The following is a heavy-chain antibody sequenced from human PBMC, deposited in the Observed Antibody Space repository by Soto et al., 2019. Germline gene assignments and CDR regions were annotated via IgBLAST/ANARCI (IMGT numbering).Heavy chain of an antibody. V-gene: IGHV3-23*01. CDR2: ISGSGGST. Sequence: GGSLRLSCAASGFTFSSYAMSWVRQAPGKGLEWVSAISGSGGSTYYADSVKGRFTISRDNSKNTLYLQMNSLRAEDTAVYYCAKSNLVVVPAAQLSIFWVPYYFDYWGQGTLVTVSS. J-gene: IGHJ4*02. CDR3: AKSNLVVVPAAQLSIFWVPYYFDY. CDR1: GFTFSSYA. D-gene: IGHD2-2*01.